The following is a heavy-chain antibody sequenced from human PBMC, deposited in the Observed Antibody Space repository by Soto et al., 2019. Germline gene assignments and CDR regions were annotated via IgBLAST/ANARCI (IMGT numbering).Heavy chain of an antibody. CDR1: GGTFSSHG. CDR3: ASRRHCSGGSCLDWFDP. Sequence: ASVKVSCKASGGTFSSHGFSWVRQAPGQGLEWMGGIIPMYGTVESAQKFQGRVTITADEFTSTVYMELSSLRSEDTAVYYCASRRHCSGGSCLDWFDPWGQGTLVTVSS. CDR2: IIPMYGTV. J-gene: IGHJ5*02. V-gene: IGHV1-69*13. D-gene: IGHD2-15*01.